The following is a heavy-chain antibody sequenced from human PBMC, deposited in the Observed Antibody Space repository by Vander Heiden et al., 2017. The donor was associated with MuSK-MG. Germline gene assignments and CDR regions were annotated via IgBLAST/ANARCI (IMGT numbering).Heavy chain of an antibody. J-gene: IGHJ4*02. Sequence: QVQLVQSGAEVKKPGASVKVSCKISGSTFTDYYIHWGRQAPGQGLQWMGWINPRREATKYEETFQGRVTMTSDTSISTAYMELTGLKSDDTAVYYCARIVRGFDYWGQGTLVTVSS. D-gene: IGHD3-10*02. V-gene: IGHV1-2*02. CDR2: INPRREAT. CDR3: ARIVRGFDY. CDR1: GSTFTDYY.